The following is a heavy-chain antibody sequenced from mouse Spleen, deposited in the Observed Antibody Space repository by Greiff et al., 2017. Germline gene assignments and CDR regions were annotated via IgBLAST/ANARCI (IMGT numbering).Heavy chain of an antibody. J-gene: IGHJ3*01. CDR2: ISSGGSYT. D-gene: IGHD4-1*02. Sequence: EVKLMESGGGLVKPGGSLKLSCAASGFTFSSYGMSWVRQTPDKRLEWVATISSGGSYTYYPDSVKGRFTISRDNAKNTLYLQMSSLKSEDTAMYYCARQTTGPFAYWGQGTLVTVSA. V-gene: IGHV5-6*03. CDR1: GFTFSSYG. CDR3: ARQTTGPFAY.